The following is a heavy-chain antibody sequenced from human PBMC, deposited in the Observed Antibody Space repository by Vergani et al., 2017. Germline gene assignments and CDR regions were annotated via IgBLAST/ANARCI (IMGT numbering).Heavy chain of an antibody. CDR3: ARRRSLDY. CDR2: ISWNSGSI. V-gene: IGHV3-9*01. J-gene: IGHJ4*02. CDR1: GFTFDDYA. Sequence: EVQLVESGGGLVQPGRSLRLSCAASGFTFDDYAMHWVRQAPGKGLEWVSGISWNSGSIGYADSVKGRFTISRDNAKNSLYLQMNSLRAEDTAVYYCARRRSLDYWGQGTLVTVSS. D-gene: IGHD3-16*02.